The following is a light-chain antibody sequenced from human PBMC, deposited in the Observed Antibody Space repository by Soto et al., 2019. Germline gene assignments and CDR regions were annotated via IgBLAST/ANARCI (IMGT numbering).Light chain of an antibody. CDR3: QSFDSSSWV. CDR2: EDN. Sequence: NFMLTQPHSVSESPGKTVTISCTRSTGSIANNYVQWYQQRPGSAPTTVIYEDNQRPSGVPDRFSGSIDSSSNSASLTISGLKTEDEADYYCQSFDSSSWVFGGGTKVTVL. CDR1: TGSIANNY. J-gene: IGLJ3*02. V-gene: IGLV6-57*03.